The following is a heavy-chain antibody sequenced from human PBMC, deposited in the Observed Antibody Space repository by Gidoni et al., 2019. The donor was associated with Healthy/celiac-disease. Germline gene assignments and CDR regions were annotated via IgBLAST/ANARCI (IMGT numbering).Heavy chain of an antibody. V-gene: IGHV2-26*01. CDR1: GFSPSNARLG. CDR2: ILSNDEE. D-gene: IGHD6-19*01. J-gene: IGHJ6*02. CDR3: ARTRGSGWYVDYYYGMDV. Sequence: QVTLKESGPVLVKPTETLTLTCTVSGFSPSNARLGVSWIRQPPGTALEWLAHILSNDEEAYSTSLKSRLTISMNTSKSKVVLTMTNMDPVDTATYYCARTRGSGWYVDYYYGMDVWGQGTTVTVSS.